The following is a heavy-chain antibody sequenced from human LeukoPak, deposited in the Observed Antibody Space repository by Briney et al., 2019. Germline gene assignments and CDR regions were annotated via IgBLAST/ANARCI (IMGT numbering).Heavy chain of an antibody. CDR2: FDPENGEI. Sequence: ASVKVSCKVSGYTLSELAMHWVRQTPGKGLEWMGGFDPENGEIIYAKNFQGRVTMTEDQSTDTAYMDLSNLRSDDTAVYYCAAIAAAGTLDYWGQGTQVSVSS. J-gene: IGHJ4*02. CDR1: GYTLSELA. D-gene: IGHD6-25*01. V-gene: IGHV1-24*01. CDR3: AAIAAAGTLDY.